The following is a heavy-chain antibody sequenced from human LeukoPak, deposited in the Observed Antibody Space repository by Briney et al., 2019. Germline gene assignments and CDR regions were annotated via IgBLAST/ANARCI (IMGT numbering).Heavy chain of an antibody. CDR1: GFTFNTYG. CDR2: ISSTSTYI. CDR3: ARGTLFPSSGWLDDS. Sequence: GGSLRLSCAASGFTFNTYGMNWVRQAPGKGLEWVSSISSTSTYIYYADSVKGRFTISRDNAKNSLYLQMNSLRAEDTAVYYCARGTLFPSSGWLDDSWGQGTLVTVSS. V-gene: IGHV3-21*01. D-gene: IGHD6-19*01. J-gene: IGHJ5*01.